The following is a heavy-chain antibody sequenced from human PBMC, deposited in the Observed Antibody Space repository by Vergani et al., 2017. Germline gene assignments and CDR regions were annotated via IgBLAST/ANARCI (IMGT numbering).Heavy chain of an antibody. CDR3: ARGVRRAMVPLNVFDY. Sequence: QVQLVESGGGVVQHGRSLRLSCAASGFTFSSYGMHWVRQAPGKGLEWVAVIWYDGSNKYYADSVKGRFTISRDNFKNTLYLQMNSLRAEDTAVYYCARGVRRAMVPLNVFDYWGQGTLVTVSS. CDR2: IWYDGSNK. D-gene: IGHD5-18*01. V-gene: IGHV3-33*01. J-gene: IGHJ4*02. CDR1: GFTFSSYG.